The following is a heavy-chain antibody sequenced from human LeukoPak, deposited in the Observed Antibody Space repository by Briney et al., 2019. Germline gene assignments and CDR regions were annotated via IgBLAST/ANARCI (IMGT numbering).Heavy chain of an antibody. D-gene: IGHD3-22*01. J-gene: IGHJ5*02. CDR2: INHSGST. CDR1: GGSSSGYY. Sequence: SETLSLTCAVYGGSSSGYYWSWIRQPPGKGLEWIGEINHSGSTNYNPSLKSRVTISVDTSKNQFSLKLSSVTAADTAVYYCAGAITMIASLGGFDPWGQGTLVTVSS. CDR3: AGAITMIASLGGFDP. V-gene: IGHV4-34*01.